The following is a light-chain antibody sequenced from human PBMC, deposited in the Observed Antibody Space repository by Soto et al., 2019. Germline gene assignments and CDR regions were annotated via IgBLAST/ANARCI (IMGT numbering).Light chain of an antibody. CDR3: QRGDT. CDR2: AAS. V-gene: IGKV3-11*02. J-gene: IGKJ5*01. Sequence: EIVLTQSPATLSLTPGERATLSCRASQSVSSNLAWYQQKPGQAPRLLIYAASNRATGIPARFSGSGSGRDFTLTISRLEPEDFAVYYCQRGDTFGQGTRLEIK. CDR1: QSVSSN.